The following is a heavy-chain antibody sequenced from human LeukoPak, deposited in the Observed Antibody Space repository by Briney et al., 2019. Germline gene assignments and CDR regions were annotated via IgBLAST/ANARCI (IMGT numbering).Heavy chain of an antibody. CDR3: AKDTGYSYFDY. J-gene: IGHJ4*02. Sequence: GGSLRLSCAASGFTFSSYSINWVRQAPGKGLEWVSSISATSSYINYADSLKGRCTISRDNARNSVYLQMNSLRAEDTAVYYCAKDTGYSYFDYWGQGTLVTVSS. D-gene: IGHD5-24*01. CDR2: ISATSSYI. V-gene: IGHV3-21*01. CDR1: GFTFSSYS.